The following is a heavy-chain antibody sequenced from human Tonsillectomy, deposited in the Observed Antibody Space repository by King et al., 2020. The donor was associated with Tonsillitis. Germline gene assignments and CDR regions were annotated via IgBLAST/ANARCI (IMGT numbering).Heavy chain of an antibody. CDR3: AKDLGYLRYFMDV. Sequence: VQLVESGGGVVPPGRSLRLSCASSGFTFRTYGMHWVRQAPGKGLEWGAVISYDVNDEYFSDSVKGRFTISRYNTKNTLSLQMNSLRSGDTVVYYCAKDLGYLRYFMDVWGTGTTVTVS. D-gene: IGHD6-13*01. J-gene: IGHJ6*03. V-gene: IGHV3-30*18. CDR2: ISYDVNDE. CDR1: GFTFRTYG.